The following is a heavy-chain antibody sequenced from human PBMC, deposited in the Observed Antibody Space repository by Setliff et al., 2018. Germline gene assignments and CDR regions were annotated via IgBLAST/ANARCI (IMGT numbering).Heavy chain of an antibody. CDR3: ARGKIRITMIVVPTGGAFDI. CDR2: IYYSGST. V-gene: IGHV4-59*12. Sequence: SETLSLTCTVSGGSISSYYWSWIRQPPGKGLEWIGYIYYSGSTNYNPSLKSRITISVDTSKNQFSLKLSSVTAADTAVYYCARGKIRITMIVVPTGGAFDIWGQGTMVTVSS. D-gene: IGHD3-22*01. J-gene: IGHJ3*02. CDR1: GGSISSYY.